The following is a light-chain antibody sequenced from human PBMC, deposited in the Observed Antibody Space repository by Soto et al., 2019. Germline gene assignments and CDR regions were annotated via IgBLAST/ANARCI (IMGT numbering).Light chain of an antibody. CDR3: QSYDISLSVV. Sequence: QSVLTQPPSVSGAPGQRVTISCTGRRSNIGAGYGVHWYQQLPGTAPKLLIYGNSNRPSGVPDRFSGSKSGTSASLAITGLQAEDEADYYCQSYDISLSVVFGGGTKLTVL. V-gene: IGLV1-40*01. J-gene: IGLJ2*01. CDR1: RSNIGAGYG. CDR2: GNS.